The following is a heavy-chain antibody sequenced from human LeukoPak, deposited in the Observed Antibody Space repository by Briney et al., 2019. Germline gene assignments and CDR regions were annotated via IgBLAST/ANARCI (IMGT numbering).Heavy chain of an antibody. CDR1: GFTVSSNY. CDR3: ARGPRLSRALNSSGYFSLPDY. Sequence: GGSLRLSCAASGFTVSSNYMSWVRQAPGKGLEWVSVIYSGGSTYYADSVKGRFTISRDNSKNTLYLQMNSLRAEDTAVYYCARGPRLSRALNSSGYFSLPDYWSQGTLVTVSS. J-gene: IGHJ4*02. V-gene: IGHV3-53*01. D-gene: IGHD3-22*01. CDR2: IYSGGST.